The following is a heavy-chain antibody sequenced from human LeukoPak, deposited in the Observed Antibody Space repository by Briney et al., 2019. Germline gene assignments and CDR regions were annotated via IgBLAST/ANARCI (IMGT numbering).Heavy chain of an antibody. CDR1: GGTFSSYA. V-gene: IGHV1-69*13. CDR2: IIPIFGTA. CDR3: ARGGRYYDYVWGSYRYTHNWFDP. Sequence: SVKVSRKASGGTFSSYAISWVRQAPGQGLEWMGGIIPIFGTANYAQKFQGRVTITADESTSTAYMELSSLRSEDTAVYYCARGGRYYDYVWGSYRYTHNWFDPWGQGTLVTVSS. D-gene: IGHD3-16*02. J-gene: IGHJ5*02.